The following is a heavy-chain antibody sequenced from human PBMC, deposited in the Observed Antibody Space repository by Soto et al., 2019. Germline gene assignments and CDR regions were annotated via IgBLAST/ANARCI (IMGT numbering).Heavy chain of an antibody. CDR3: TRRASSSFYHFDF. D-gene: IGHD2-2*01. CDR1: GYSFTAYW. J-gene: IGHJ4*02. CDR2: IDPSDSYV. V-gene: IGHV5-10-1*01. Sequence: GESPKISCQASGYSFTAYWITWVRQMPGEGLEWMATIDPSDSYVDYSPSFRGHVTFSVDRSITTVYLQWNSLKASDSAMYFCTRRASSSFYHFDFWGQGALVTVSS.